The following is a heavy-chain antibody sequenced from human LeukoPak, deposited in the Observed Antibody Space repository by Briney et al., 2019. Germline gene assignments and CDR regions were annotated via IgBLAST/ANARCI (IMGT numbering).Heavy chain of an antibody. Sequence: GGSLRLSCAASEFSVGSNYMTWVRQAPGKGLEWVSLIYSGGSTYYADSVKGRFTISRDNAKNSLYLQMNSLRAEDTAVYYCARLVATIPDRFFDYWGQGTLVTVSS. J-gene: IGHJ4*02. CDR3: ARLVATIPDRFFDY. CDR2: IYSGGST. CDR1: EFSVGSNY. D-gene: IGHD5-12*01. V-gene: IGHV3-66*04.